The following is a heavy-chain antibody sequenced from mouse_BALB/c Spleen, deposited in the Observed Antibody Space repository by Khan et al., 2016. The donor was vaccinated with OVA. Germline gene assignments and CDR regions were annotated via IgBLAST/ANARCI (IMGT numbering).Heavy chain of an antibody. CDR1: GYTFTDYY. D-gene: IGHD1-2*01. J-gene: IGHJ3*01. CDR2: ISPGSGDT. V-gene: IGHV1-77*01. Sequence: QVQLQQPGAELARPGASVKLSCKASGYTFTDYYINWVKQRTGQGLEWIGEISPGSGDTYYNEKFKGKATLTADKSSSTAYMQLHSLTSEASAVYSCARRNYFGYTFAYWGQGTLVTVSA. CDR3: ARRNYFGYTFAY.